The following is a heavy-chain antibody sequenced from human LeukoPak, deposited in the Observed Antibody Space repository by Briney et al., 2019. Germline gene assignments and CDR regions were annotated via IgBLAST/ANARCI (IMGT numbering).Heavy chain of an antibody. CDR1: GYTFTNYG. V-gene: IGHV1-18*04. Sequence: ASVKVSCKASGYTFTNYGISWVRQAPGQGLEWMGWISAYNSHTNYAQNFQGRVTMTRDTSTSTAYTELSSLRSEDTAVYYCAREEFSSSSSPDYWGQGTLVTVSS. CDR3: AREEFSSSSSPDY. D-gene: IGHD6-13*01. J-gene: IGHJ4*02. CDR2: ISAYNSHT.